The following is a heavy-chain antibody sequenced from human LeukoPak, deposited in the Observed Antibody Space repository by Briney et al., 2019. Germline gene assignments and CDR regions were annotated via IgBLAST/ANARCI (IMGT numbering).Heavy chain of an antibody. Sequence: SETLSLTCTVSGGSISSYYWSWIRQPPGKGLEWLGYIYYSGSTNYNPSLKSRVTISVDTSKNQFSLKLSSVTAADTAVYYCARDILNCSGGSCYSRLDYWGQGTLVTVSS. CDR3: ARDILNCSGGSCYSRLDY. CDR2: IYYSGST. CDR1: GGSISSYY. D-gene: IGHD2-15*01. V-gene: IGHV4-59*01. J-gene: IGHJ4*02.